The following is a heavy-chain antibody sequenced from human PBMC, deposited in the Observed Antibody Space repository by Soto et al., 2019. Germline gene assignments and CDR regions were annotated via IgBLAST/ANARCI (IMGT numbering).Heavy chain of an antibody. CDR3: ARDAARDYDFWSGYTNNYYYYGMDV. D-gene: IGHD3-3*01. V-gene: IGHV1-69*13. J-gene: IGHJ6*02. Sequence: SVKVSCNASGGTFSSYAISWVRQAPGQGLEWMGGIIPIFGTANYAQKFQGRVTITADESTSTAYMELSSLRSEDTAVYYCARDAARDYDFWSGYTNNYYYYGMDVWGQGTTVTVSS. CDR2: IIPIFGTA. CDR1: GGTFSSYA.